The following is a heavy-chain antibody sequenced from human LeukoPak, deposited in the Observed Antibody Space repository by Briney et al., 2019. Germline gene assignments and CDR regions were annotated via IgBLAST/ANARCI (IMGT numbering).Heavy chain of an antibody. V-gene: IGHV3-64*01. D-gene: IGHD4-23*01. CDR3: VRSAGPSTVVTAWDY. J-gene: IGHJ4*02. CDR1: GFPFSSYA. Sequence: PGGSLSLSFAASGFPFSSYAMHWVRPAPGKGLEYVSAIISNGGSTYYANSVKGRITISRDNSKNTLYLQMGSLRAEDMAVYYCVRSAGPSTVVTAWDYWGQGTLVTVSS. CDR2: IISNGGST.